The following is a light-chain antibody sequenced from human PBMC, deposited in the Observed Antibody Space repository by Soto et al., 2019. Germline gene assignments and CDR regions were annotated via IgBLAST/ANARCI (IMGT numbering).Light chain of an antibody. CDR1: QSVSSSY. Sequence: EIVLTQSPGTLSLSPGERATLSCRASQSVSSSYLAWYQQKPGQAPRLLIYGASSRATGIPDRFSGSGSETDFTLTISRLEPEDFAVYYCQQYGSSRRFGQGTRLEIK. J-gene: IGKJ5*01. V-gene: IGKV3-20*01. CDR3: QQYGSSRR. CDR2: GAS.